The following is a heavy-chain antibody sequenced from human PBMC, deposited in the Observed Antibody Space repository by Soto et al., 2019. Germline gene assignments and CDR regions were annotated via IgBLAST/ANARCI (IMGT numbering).Heavy chain of an antibody. D-gene: IGHD6-6*01. Sequence: QVQLQESGPGLVKPSQTLSLTCTVSGGSISSGDYYWSWIRQPPGKGLEWIGYIYYSGSTYYNPSLQSRVTLSVDTSQNQFSLKLSSVTAADTAVYYCARVGGPRGLSRRVSSSTIDYWGQGTLVTVSS. CDR1: GGSISSGDYY. CDR3: ARVGGPRGLSRRVSSSTIDY. J-gene: IGHJ4*02. CDR2: IYYSGST. V-gene: IGHV4-30-4*01.